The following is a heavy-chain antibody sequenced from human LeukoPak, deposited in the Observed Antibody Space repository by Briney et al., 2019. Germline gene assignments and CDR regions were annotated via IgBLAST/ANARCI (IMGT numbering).Heavy chain of an antibody. Sequence: GESLNISCKGSGYRFTSYWIGWVRQMPGKGLEWMGIIYLSDSDARYSPSFQGQVTISADKSISTAYLQWSSLRASDTAMYYCARLVVAGTRYFDYWGQGTLVTVSS. V-gene: IGHV5-51*01. CDR2: IYLSDSDA. J-gene: IGHJ4*02. D-gene: IGHD6-19*01. CDR3: ARLVVAGTRYFDY. CDR1: GYRFTSYW.